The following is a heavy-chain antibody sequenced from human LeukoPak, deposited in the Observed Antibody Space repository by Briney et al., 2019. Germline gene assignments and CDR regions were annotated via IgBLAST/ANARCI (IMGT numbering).Heavy chain of an antibody. CDR1: GGSISSGGYY. J-gene: IGHJ3*02. D-gene: IGHD6-13*01. Sequence: PSQTLSLTCTVSGGSISSGGYYWSWIRQPPGKGLEWIGYIYHSGSTYYNPSLKSRVTISVDRSKNQFSLKLSSVTAADTAVYYCARRDRIAALDRSDAFDIWGQGTMVTVSS. V-gene: IGHV4-30-2*01. CDR2: IYHSGST. CDR3: ARRDRIAALDRSDAFDI.